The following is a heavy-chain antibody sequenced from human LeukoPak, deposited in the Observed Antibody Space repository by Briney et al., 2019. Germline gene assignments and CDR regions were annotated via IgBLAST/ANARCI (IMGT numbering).Heavy chain of an antibody. D-gene: IGHD2/OR15-2a*01. V-gene: IGHV4-39*01. J-gene: IGHJ3*02. CDR2: IYYSGST. Sequence: PSETLSLTCTVSGGSISSTNYYWGWVRQPPGKGLEWIGSIYYSGSTYYNPSLKSRVTMSVDTSKNQFSLKLSSVAAADTAVYYCARGFLRLRAFDIWGQGTMVTVSS. CDR3: ARGFLRLRAFDI. CDR1: GGSISSTNYY.